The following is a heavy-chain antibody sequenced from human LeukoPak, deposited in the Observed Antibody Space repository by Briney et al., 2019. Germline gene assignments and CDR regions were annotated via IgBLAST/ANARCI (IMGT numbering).Heavy chain of an antibody. J-gene: IGHJ6*03. D-gene: IGHD6-19*01. CDR2: IRSDGSNK. V-gene: IGHV3-30*02. CDR1: GFTFSSYA. CDR3: ARDRAVAGTGYYYYMDV. Sequence: PGGSLRLSCAASGFTFSSYAMSWVRQAPGKGLEWVAFIRSDGSNKYYAASVKGRFTISRDNSKNTLYLQMNSLRAEDTAVYYCARDRAVAGTGYYYYMDVWGKGTTVTVSS.